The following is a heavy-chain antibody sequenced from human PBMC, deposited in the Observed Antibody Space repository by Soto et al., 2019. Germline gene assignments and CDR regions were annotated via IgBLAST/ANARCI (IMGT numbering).Heavy chain of an antibody. CDR2: IVPMLGTP. D-gene: IGHD3-10*01. J-gene: IGHJ6*02. CDR1: GGTLDKFI. CDR3: ARNGTYGSSRSHYSGMDV. V-gene: IGHV1-69*13. Sequence: ASVKVSCKASGGTLDKFIMNWVRQTPGRGLEWMGGIVPMLGTPTYAEKFKGRVRISATGSATTTYMEVTSLRSEDTAIYYCARNGTYGSSRSHYSGMDVWGQGTTVTVSS.